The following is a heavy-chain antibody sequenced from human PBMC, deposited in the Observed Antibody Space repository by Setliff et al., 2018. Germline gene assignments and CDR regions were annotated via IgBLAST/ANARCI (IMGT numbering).Heavy chain of an antibody. V-gene: IGHV4-34*01. J-gene: IGHJ4*02. D-gene: IGHD2-8*01. Sequence: SETLSLTCAVYGGSFSGYYWSWIRQPPGKGLEWIGEINHSGSTNYNPSLKSRVTISVDTSKNQFSLKLSSVTAADTAVYYCATTDIVLMVYATWGQGTLVTVSS. CDR2: INHSGST. CDR3: ATTDIVLMVYAT. CDR1: GGSFSGYY.